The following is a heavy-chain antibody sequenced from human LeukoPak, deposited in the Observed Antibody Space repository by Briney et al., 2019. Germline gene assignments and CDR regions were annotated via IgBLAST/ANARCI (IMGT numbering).Heavy chain of an antibody. V-gene: IGHV4-4*09. CDR3: ARAVVMAGLRPYIWFDP. D-gene: IGHD6-19*01. J-gene: IGHJ5*02. CDR2: IYTSGST. CDR1: GGSISSYY. Sequence: SETLSLTCTVSGGSISSYYWSWIRQPPGKGLELIGYIYTSGSTSYNPSLKSRVTMSVDTSQSQFSLKLSSVTAADTAVYYCARAVVMAGLRPYIWFDPWGQGTLVTVSS.